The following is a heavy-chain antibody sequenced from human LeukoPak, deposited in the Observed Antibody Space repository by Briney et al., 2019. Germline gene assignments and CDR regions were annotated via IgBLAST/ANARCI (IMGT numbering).Heavy chain of an antibody. CDR3: ASGEADCSGGSCYGSYYYYYMDV. CDR1: GFTFSSYW. Sequence: GGSLRLSCAASGFTFSSYWMSWVRQAPGKGLEWVANIKQDGSEEYYVDSVKGRFTISRDNAKNSLYLQMNSLRAEDTAVYYCASGEADCSGGSCYGSYYYYYMDVWGKGTTVTVSS. J-gene: IGHJ6*03. V-gene: IGHV3-7*01. CDR2: IKQDGSEE. D-gene: IGHD2-15*01.